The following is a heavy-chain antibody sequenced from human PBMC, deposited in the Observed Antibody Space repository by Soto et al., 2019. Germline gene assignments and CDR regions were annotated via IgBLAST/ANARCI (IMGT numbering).Heavy chain of an antibody. CDR3: ARVEYYYYYMDV. V-gene: IGHV4-59*01. CDR2: IYYSGST. Sequence: PSETLSLTXTVSGGSISSYYWSWIRQPPGKGLEWIGYIYYSGSTNYNPSLKSRVTISVDTSKNQFSLKLSSVTAADTAVYYCARVEYYYYYMDVWGKGTTVTVSS. CDR1: GGSISSYY. J-gene: IGHJ6*03.